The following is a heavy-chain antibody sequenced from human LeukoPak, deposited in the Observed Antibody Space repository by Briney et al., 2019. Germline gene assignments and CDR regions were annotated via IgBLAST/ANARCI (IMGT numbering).Heavy chain of an antibody. D-gene: IGHD5-12*01. V-gene: IGHV3-53*01. CDR1: GFTVSTNY. Sequence: GGSLRLSCAASGFTVSTNYMNWVRQAPGKGLEWVSVIYGGGNIYYADSVKGRFTISRDNSKNTLYLQMNSLRAEDTAVYYCARGAGYNYPYYFDYWGQGTLVTVSS. CDR2: IYGGGNI. CDR3: ARGAGYNYPYYFDY. J-gene: IGHJ4*02.